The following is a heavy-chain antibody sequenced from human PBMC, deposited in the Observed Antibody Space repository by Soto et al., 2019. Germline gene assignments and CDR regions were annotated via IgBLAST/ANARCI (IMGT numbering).Heavy chain of an antibody. V-gene: IGHV3-33*01. CDR1: GFTFSSYG. J-gene: IGHJ4*02. CDR3: ARDLRGAPGDY. Sequence: GGSLRLSCAASGFTFSSYGMHWVRQAPGKGLEWVAVIWYDGSNKYYADSVKGRFTISRDNSKNTLYLQMNSLRAEDTAVYYCARDLRGAPGDYWGQGTPVTVSS. CDR2: IWYDGSNK.